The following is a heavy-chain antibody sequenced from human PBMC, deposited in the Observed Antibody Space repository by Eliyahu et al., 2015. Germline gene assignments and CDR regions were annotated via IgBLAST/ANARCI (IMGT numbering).Heavy chain of an antibody. V-gene: IGHV4-34*01. CDR3: ARARATYYYGSGSHWWFDP. J-gene: IGHJ5*02. D-gene: IGHD3-10*01. CDR1: GGSFXXXY. Sequence: QVQLQQWGAGLLKPSETLPLTCAVXGGSFXXXYXSWIRQPPGKGLEWIGEINHSGSTNYNPSLKSRVTISVDTSKNQFSLKLSSVTAADTAVYYCARARATYYYGSGSHWWFDPWGQGTLVTVSS. CDR2: INHSGST.